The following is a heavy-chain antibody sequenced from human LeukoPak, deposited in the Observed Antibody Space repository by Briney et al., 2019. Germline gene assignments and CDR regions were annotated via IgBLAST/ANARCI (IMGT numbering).Heavy chain of an antibody. D-gene: IGHD3-10*01. CDR2: ISGSGGST. CDR3: AKDRYYYGSGNPVYFDY. V-gene: IGHV3-23*01. J-gene: IGHJ4*02. CDR1: GFTFSSYG. Sequence: GGSLRLSCAASGFTFSSYGMSWVRQAPGKGLEWVSAISGSGGSTYYADSVKGRFTISRDNSKNTLYLQVNSLRAEDTAVYYCAKDRYYYGSGNPVYFDYWGQGTLVTVSS.